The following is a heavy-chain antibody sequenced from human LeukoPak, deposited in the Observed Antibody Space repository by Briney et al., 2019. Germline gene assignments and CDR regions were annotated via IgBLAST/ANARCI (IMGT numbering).Heavy chain of an antibody. J-gene: IGHJ4*02. CDR1: GFTFDDYA. D-gene: IGHD5-24*01. V-gene: IGHV3-9*01. CDR3: ARVGQTAQTRRDGYNFDY. Sequence: SGGSLRLSCAASGFTFDDYAMHWVRQAPGKGLEWVSGISWNSGSIGYADSVKGRFTISRDNAKNSLYLQMNSLRAEDTAVYYCARVGQTAQTRRDGYNFDYWGQGTLVTVSS. CDR2: ISWNSGSI.